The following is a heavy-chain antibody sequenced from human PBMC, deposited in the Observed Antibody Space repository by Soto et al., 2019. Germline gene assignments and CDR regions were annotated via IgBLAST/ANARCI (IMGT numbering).Heavy chain of an antibody. CDR1: GYTFTSYY. J-gene: IGHJ4*02. D-gene: IGHD6-13*01. CDR3: AIVHDPHWYFLAY. Sequence: ASVKVSCKTSGYTFTSYYMHWVRQAPGQGLEWMGIINPSGGSTSYAQKFQGRVTMTRDTSTSTVYMELSSLRSEDTAVYYFAIVHDPHWYFLAYSGPGTLVTVSS. CDR2: INPSGGST. V-gene: IGHV1-46*01.